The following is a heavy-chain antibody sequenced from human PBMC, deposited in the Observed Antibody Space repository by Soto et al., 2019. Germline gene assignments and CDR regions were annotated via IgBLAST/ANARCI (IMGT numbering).Heavy chain of an antibody. V-gene: IGHV3-11*01. CDR2: ISSRGNSI. D-gene: IGHD3-16*01. Sequence: QVQLVESGGGLVKPGGSLRLSCAASGFTFRDYQMSRIRQAPGKGLEWVSYISSRGNSIYYADSVKGRFTISRDNAKNSLSLQMNSLRAEDSAIYYCASGGYNNWFDSWGQGTLVTVSS. CDR3: ASGGYNNWFDS. CDR1: GFTFRDYQ. J-gene: IGHJ5*01.